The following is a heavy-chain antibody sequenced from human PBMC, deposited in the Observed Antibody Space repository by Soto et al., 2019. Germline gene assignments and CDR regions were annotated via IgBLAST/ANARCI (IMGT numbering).Heavy chain of an antibody. J-gene: IGHJ4*01. CDR3: ARGSSGYFPTLFWF. Sequence: ETLSLTCTVSGGSISNYYWNWIRQSPGKGLEWIGYVSYSGNINYSPSLKSRVTISVDTSKNQFSLNLTSVTAADTAVYYCARGSSGYFPTLFWFWGQGTLVTVS. CDR2: VSYSGNI. D-gene: IGHD3-22*01. CDR1: GGSISNYY. V-gene: IGHV4-59*01.